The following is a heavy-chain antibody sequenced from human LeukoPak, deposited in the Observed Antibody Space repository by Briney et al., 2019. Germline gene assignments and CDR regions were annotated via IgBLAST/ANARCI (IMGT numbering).Heavy chain of an antibody. CDR1: GGSISSYY. J-gene: IGHJ1*01. CDR2: IYTSGST. Sequence: SETLSLTCTVSGGSISSYYWTWIRQPAGKGLEWIGRIYTSGSTNYNPSLKSRVTISVDTSKNQFSLKLSSVTAADTAVYYCARVSYYDSSGYYYGYFQHWGQGTLVTVSS. D-gene: IGHD3-22*01. V-gene: IGHV4-4*07. CDR3: ARVSYYDSSGYYYGYFQH.